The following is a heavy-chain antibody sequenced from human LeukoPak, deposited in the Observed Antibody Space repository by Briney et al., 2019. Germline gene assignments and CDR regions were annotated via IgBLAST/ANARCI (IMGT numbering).Heavy chain of an antibody. CDR2: VNQDGSEK. D-gene: IGHD1-26*01. CDR1: GLTFTSYW. Sequence: PGGSLRLSCAASGLTFTSYWMNWVRQAPGKGLEWVANVNQDGSEKNYVDSVKGRFTISRDNARNSLYLQMNSLRAEDSAVYYCASRRGAATDSLYWGQGTLVTVSS. J-gene: IGHJ4*02. CDR3: ASRRGAATDSLY. V-gene: IGHV3-7*01.